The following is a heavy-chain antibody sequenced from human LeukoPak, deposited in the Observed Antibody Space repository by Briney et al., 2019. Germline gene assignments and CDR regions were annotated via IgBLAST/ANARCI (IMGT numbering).Heavy chain of an antibody. CDR1: GYTFTSYY. V-gene: IGHV1-46*01. CDR2: INPSGGST. J-gene: IGHJ6*03. Sequence: GASVKVSCKASGYTFTSYYMHWVRQAPGQGLEWMGIINPSGGSTSYAQKFQGRVTMTRDTSTSTVYMELSSLRSEDTAVYYCARGTIAMVRYYYYYMDVWGKGTTVTVSS. D-gene: IGHD3-10*01. CDR3: ARGTIAMVRYYYYYMDV.